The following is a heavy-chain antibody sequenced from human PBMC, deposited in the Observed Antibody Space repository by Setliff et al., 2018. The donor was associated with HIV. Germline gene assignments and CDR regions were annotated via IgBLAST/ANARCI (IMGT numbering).Heavy chain of an antibody. CDR1: GFSLNNGRMG. Sequence: SGPTLVNPTETLTLTCTVSGFSLNNGRMGVTWIRQPPGKALEWLARIDWDDDKYYSTSLKTRLTISKDTSKNQVVLTMTNMDPVDTATYYCTRRSTGGYYDYWGQGTLVTVSS. CDR2: IDWDDDK. D-gene: IGHD3-22*01. J-gene: IGHJ4*02. V-gene: IGHV2-70*11. CDR3: TRRSTGGYYDY.